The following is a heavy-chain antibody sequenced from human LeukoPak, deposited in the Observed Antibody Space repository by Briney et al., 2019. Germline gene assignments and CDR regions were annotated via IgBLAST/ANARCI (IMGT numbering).Heavy chain of an antibody. V-gene: IGHV4-34*01. CDR3: ARLRITMVRGVIPDY. J-gene: IGHJ4*02. CDR1: GGSFRGYY. CDR2: INHSGST. Sequence: KPSETLSLTCAVYGGSFRGYYWSWIRQPPGKGLEWIGEINHSGSTNYNPSLRSRVTISVDTSKNQFSLKLSSVTAADTAVYYCARLRITMVRGVIPDYWGQGTLVTVSS. D-gene: IGHD3-10*01.